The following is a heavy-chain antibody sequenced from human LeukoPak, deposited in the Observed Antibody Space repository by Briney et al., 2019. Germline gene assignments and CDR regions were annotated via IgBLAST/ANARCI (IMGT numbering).Heavy chain of an antibody. CDR1: GYSFTSYW. D-gene: IGHD6-13*01. CDR2: IYPGDSDT. V-gene: IGHV5-51*01. CDR3: ARHPLQQQLVRRDYYFDY. J-gene: IGHJ4*02. Sequence: GESLKISCKGSGYSFTSYWIGWVRQMPGKGLEWMGIIYPGDSDTRYSPSFQGQVTISADKSISTAYLQWSSLKASDTAMYYCARHPLQQQLVRRDYYFDYWGQGTLVTVSS.